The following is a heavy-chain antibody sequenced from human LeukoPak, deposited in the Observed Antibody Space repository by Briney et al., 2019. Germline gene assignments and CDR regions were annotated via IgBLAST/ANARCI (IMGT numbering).Heavy chain of an antibody. J-gene: IGHJ3*02. Sequence: PGGSLRLSCAASGFTFSSYSMNWVRQAPGKGLEWVSYISSSSSTIYYTDSVKGRFTISRDNAKNSLYLQMNSLRAEDTAVYYCARDSQEVAAFDIWGQGTMVTVSS. V-gene: IGHV3-48*01. CDR2: ISSSSSTI. CDR1: GFTFSSYS. CDR3: ARDSQEVAAFDI.